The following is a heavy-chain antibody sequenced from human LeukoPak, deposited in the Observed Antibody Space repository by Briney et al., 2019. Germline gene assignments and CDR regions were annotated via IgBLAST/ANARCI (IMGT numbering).Heavy chain of an antibody. CDR1: GGSISSSSYY. D-gene: IGHD6-25*01. CDR2: IYTSGST. J-gene: IGHJ6*03. CDR3: ARGSGGYYYYYMDV. Sequence: SETLSLTCTVSGGSISSSSYYWSWIRQPAGKGLEWIGRIYTSGSTNYNPSLKSRVTISVDTSKNQFSLKLSSVTAADTAVYYCARGSGGYYYYYMDVWGKGTTVTVSS. V-gene: IGHV4-61*02.